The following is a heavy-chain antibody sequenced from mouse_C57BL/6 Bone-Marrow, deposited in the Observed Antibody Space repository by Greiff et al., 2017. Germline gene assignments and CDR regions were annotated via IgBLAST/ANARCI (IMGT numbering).Heavy chain of an antibody. CDR2: IDPSDSET. Sequence: VQLQQSGAELVRPGSSVKLSCKASGYTFTSYWMPWVKQRPIQGLEWIGNIDPSDSETHYNQKFKDKATLTVDKSSSTAYMQLSSLTSEDSAVYYCARGITTVVGFDNWGQSTTLTVSS. D-gene: IGHD1-1*01. CDR3: ARGITTVVGFDN. J-gene: IGHJ2*01. CDR1: GYTFTSYW. V-gene: IGHV1-52*01.